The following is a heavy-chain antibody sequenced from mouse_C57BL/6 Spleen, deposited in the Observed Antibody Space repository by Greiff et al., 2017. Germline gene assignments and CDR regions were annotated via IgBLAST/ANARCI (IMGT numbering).Heavy chain of an antibody. CDR3: ARSTVPHWYFDV. Sequence: VQLQQSGPELVKPGASVKISCKASGYAFSSSWMNWVKQRPGKGLEWIGRIYPGDGDTNYNGKFKGKATLTADKSSSTAYMQRSSLTSEDSAVYFCARSTVPHWYFDVWGTGTTVTVSS. CDR1: GYAFSSSW. D-gene: IGHD1-1*01. CDR2: IYPGDGDT. J-gene: IGHJ1*03. V-gene: IGHV1-82*01.